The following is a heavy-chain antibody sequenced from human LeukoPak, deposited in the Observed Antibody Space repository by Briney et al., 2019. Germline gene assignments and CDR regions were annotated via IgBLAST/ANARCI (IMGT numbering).Heavy chain of an antibody. J-gene: IGHJ4*02. Sequence: ASETLSLTCTVSGGSISSSSYSWGWVRQPPGKGLEWIATIYYTGSTYYNLSLKSRVSISVDTSKNQFSLKLSSVTAADTAVYYCARLDYYDSSGYSHFDYWGQGTLVTVSS. CDR3: ARLDYYDSSGYSHFDY. D-gene: IGHD3-22*01. V-gene: IGHV4-39*01. CDR1: GGSISSSSYS. CDR2: IYYTGST.